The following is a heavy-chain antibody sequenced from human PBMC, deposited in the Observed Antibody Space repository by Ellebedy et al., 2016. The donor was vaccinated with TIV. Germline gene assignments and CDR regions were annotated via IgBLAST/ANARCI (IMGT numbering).Heavy chain of an antibody. J-gene: IGHJ6*02. CDR2: IDPSNSNS. V-gene: IGHV5-10-1*01. Sequence: GESLKISCKGSGYILTNFWISWVRQMPGTGLEWMGRIDPSNSNSNYSPSFQGHVTISADKSISTAYLQWNNLRASDTAMYYCASLWDTVPGDSYTMDVWGQGTTVTVSS. CDR3: ASLWDTVPGDSYTMDV. CDR1: GYILTNFW. D-gene: IGHD3-16*01.